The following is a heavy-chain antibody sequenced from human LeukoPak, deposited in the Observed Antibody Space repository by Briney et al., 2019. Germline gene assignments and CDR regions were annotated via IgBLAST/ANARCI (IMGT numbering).Heavy chain of an antibody. J-gene: IGHJ4*02. Sequence: PGASVKVSCKASGYKFTYNGIAWVRQAPGQGLEWMGWISGYNGNTNYIQTLQGRVTMTTDTSTSTVNMELRSLRSEDTAVYFCARASASFTGLAALGFDLWGQGTLVTVSS. D-gene: IGHD6-13*01. CDR1: GYKFTYNG. CDR3: ARASASFTGLAALGFDL. CDR2: ISGYNGNT. V-gene: IGHV1-18*01.